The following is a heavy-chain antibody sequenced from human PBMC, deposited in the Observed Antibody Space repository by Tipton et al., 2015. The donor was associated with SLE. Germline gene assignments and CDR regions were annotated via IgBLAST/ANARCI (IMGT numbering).Heavy chain of an antibody. Sequence: TLSLTCTVSGDSVSSHYWNWVRQAPGKGLEWIGYVYYSGTTNYNPSLKSRVTISLDQSKNQLSLDLMSVTAEDTAIYYCARQRARTYFSDSSGASGGYYFDYWGQGTLVTVSS. CDR3: ARQRARTYFSDSSGASGGYYFDY. CDR2: VYYSGTT. D-gene: IGHD3-22*01. J-gene: IGHJ4*02. V-gene: IGHV4-59*02. CDR1: GDSVSSHY.